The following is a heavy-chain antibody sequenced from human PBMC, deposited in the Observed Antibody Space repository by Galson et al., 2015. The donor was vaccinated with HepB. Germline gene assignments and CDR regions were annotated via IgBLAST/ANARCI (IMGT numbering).Heavy chain of an antibody. D-gene: IGHD5-24*01. J-gene: IGHJ6*02. Sequence: SVKVSCKASGGTFSSYAITWVRQAPGQGLEWMGGIMPILERADYAHKFQGRITITADESTSTVYLELTSLTSEDTAVYYWATRGGPRRAGGVEMVYGMDVWGQGTTIIVS. CDR3: ATRGGPRRAGGVEMVYGMDV. CDR2: IMPILERA. CDR1: GGTFSSYA. V-gene: IGHV1-69*13.